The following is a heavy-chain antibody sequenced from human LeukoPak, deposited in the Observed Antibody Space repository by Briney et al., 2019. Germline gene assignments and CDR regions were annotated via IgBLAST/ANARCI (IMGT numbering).Heavy chain of an antibody. D-gene: IGHD5-12*01. V-gene: IGHV3-53*01. CDR2: IYSGGST. CDR3: ARGPLKEVATTSPFDY. J-gene: IGHJ4*02. Sequence: TGGSLRLSCAASGFTVSSNYMSWVRQAPGKGLEWVSVIYSGGSTYYADSVKGRFTISRDNSKNTLYLQMNSLRAEDTAVYYCARGPLKEVATTSPFDYWGQGTLVTVSS. CDR1: GFTVSSNY.